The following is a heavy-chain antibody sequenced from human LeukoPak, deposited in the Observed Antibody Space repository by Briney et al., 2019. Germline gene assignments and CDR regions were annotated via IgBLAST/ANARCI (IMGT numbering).Heavy chain of an antibody. Sequence: GESLKISCKGSGYSFTSYWIGWVRQMPGKSLEWMGIIYPGDSDTRYSPSFQGQVTISADKYISTAYLQWSSLKASDTAMYYCARANFDWLSYFDYWGQGTLVTVSS. CDR2: IYPGDSDT. CDR3: ARANFDWLSYFDY. CDR1: GYSFTSYW. D-gene: IGHD3-9*01. J-gene: IGHJ4*02. V-gene: IGHV5-51*01.